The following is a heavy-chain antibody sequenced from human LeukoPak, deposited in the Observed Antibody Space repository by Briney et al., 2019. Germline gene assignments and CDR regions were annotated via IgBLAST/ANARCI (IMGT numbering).Heavy chain of an antibody. Sequence: QAGGSLRLSCAASGFTFSSYAMHWVRQAPGKGLEYVSAISSNGGSTYYANSVKGRFTISRDNSKNTLYLQMGSLRAEDMAVYYCARAEGYGGELDSWGQGALVTVSS. D-gene: IGHD4-23*01. CDR2: ISSNGGST. CDR1: GFTFSSYA. J-gene: IGHJ4*02. CDR3: ARAEGYGGELDS. V-gene: IGHV3-64*01.